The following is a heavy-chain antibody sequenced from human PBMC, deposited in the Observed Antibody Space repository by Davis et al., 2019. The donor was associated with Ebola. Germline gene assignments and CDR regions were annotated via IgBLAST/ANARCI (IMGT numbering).Heavy chain of an antibody. Sequence: GGSLRLSCAASGFTFSDYYMSWIRQAPGKGLEWVSAISGSGGSTYYADSVKGRFTISRDNAKNSLYLQMNSLRAEDTAVYYCARVVGVRGYSYLDWGQGTLVTVSS. CDR1: GFTFSDYY. J-gene: IGHJ4*02. CDR3: ARVVGVRGYSYLD. V-gene: IGHV3-11*01. D-gene: IGHD5-18*01. CDR2: ISGSGGST.